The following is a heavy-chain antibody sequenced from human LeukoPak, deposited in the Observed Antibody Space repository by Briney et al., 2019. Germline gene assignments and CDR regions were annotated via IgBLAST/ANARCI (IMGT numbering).Heavy chain of an antibody. CDR3: ARGGPWRGYYYYYMDV. CDR2: IYYSGST. Sequence: SETLSLTCTVSGGSISSYYWSWIRQPPGKGLEWIGYIYYSGSTNYNPSLKSRVTISVDTSMNQFSLKLSSVTAADTAVYYCARGGPWRGYYYYYMDVWGKGTTVTVSS. J-gene: IGHJ6*03. CDR1: GGSISSYY. D-gene: IGHD3-3*01. V-gene: IGHV4-59*01.